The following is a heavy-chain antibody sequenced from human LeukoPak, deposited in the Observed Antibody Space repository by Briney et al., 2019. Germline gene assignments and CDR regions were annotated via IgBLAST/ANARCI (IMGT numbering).Heavy chain of an antibody. J-gene: IGHJ4*02. V-gene: IGHV3-23*01. CDR3: TIDIITGFSSGWHFGY. D-gene: IGHD6-19*01. CDR1: GLTFKNFA. Sequence: PGGSLRLSCAASGLTFKNFAMSWVRQAPGKGLEWLAVTSEDEDSTHYADSVRGHFVISTDNSKNTSFLHMNSLRAEDTAVYYRTIDIITGFSSGWHFGYWGQGTLVTVSS. CDR2: TSEDEDST.